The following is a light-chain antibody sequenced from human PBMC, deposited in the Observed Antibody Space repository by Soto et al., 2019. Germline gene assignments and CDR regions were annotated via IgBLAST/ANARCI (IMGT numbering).Light chain of an antibody. J-gene: IGLJ7*01. CDR2: EDD. CDR3: KSYAGSNTYV. Sequence: NFMLTQPHSVSESPGKTVTISCTRSSGNIASSYVQWYQQRPGSAPTTVIYEDDQRPSGVTHRFSGSIDRSSNSASLTISGLQAADEADYFCKSYAGSNTYVFRSGTQLT. V-gene: IGLV6-57*04. CDR1: SGNIASSY.